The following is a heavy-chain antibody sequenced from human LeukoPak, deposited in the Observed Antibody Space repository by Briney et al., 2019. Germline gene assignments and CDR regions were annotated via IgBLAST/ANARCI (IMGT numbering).Heavy chain of an antibody. Sequence: ASVKVSCKASGYTFTSYGISWVRQAPGQGLEWMGWISAYNGNTNYAQKLQGRVTMTTDTSTSTAYMELRSLRSDDTAVYYCARGSLPDYGGNVDAFDIWGQGTMVTVSS. CDR1: GYTFTSYG. V-gene: IGHV1-18*01. CDR3: ARGSLPDYGGNVDAFDI. D-gene: IGHD4-23*01. J-gene: IGHJ3*02. CDR2: ISAYNGNT.